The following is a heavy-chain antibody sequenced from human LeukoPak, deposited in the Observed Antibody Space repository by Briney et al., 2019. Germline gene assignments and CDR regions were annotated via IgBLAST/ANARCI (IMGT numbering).Heavy chain of an antibody. V-gene: IGHV1-2*06. CDR3: ARDRELWFGELLSSIIDY. J-gene: IGHJ4*02. Sequence: ASVKVSCKXSGYTFTGDYMHWVRQAPGQGLEWMGRINPNSGGTNYAQKFQGRVTMTRDTSISTAYMELSRLRSDDTAVYYCARDRELWFGELLSSIIDYWGQGTLVAVSS. D-gene: IGHD3-10*01. CDR1: GYTFTGDY. CDR2: INPNSGGT.